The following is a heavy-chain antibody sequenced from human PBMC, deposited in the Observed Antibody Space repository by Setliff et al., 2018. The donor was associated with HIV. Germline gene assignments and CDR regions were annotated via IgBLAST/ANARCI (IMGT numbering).Heavy chain of an antibody. V-gene: IGHV3-30*18. D-gene: IGHD3-22*01. J-gene: IGHJ4*02. CDR1: KFTFSSYG. CDR3: AKDRGHCSGYYHNLQPFDY. CDR2: ISYDGSNK. Sequence: GGSLRLSCSASKFTFSSYGMHWVRQAPGKGLEWVAVISYDGSNKYYADSVKGRFTISRDDSKNTLYLQMNSLRAEDTAVYYCAKDRGHCSGYYHNLQPFDYWGQGTLVTVSS.